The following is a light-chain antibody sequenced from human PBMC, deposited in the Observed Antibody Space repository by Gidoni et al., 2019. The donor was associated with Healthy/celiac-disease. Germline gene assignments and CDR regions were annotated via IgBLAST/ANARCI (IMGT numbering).Light chain of an antibody. CDR1: NIGSKS. CDR2: YES. CDR3: QVWDSSSDHVV. J-gene: IGLJ2*01. Sequence: SYVLTSPPSVSMAHGKTARITCGGNNIGSKSLHWYQQKPGQAPVLVIYYESDRPSGIPERFSGSNSGNTATLTISRVEAGDEADYYCQVWDSSSDHVVFGGGTKLTVL. V-gene: IGLV3-21*04.